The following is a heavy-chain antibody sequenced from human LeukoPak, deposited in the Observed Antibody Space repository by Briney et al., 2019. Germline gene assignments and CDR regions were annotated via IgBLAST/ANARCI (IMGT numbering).Heavy chain of an antibody. CDR3: ATELVGATLNEFDY. Sequence: ASVTVSCKVSGYTLTELSMHWVRQAPGKGLEWMGGFDPEDGETIYAQKFQGRVTMTEDTSTDTAYMELSSLRSEDTAVYYCATELVGATLNEFDYWGQGTLVTVSS. CDR1: GYTLTELS. D-gene: IGHD1-26*01. J-gene: IGHJ4*02. V-gene: IGHV1-24*01. CDR2: FDPEDGET.